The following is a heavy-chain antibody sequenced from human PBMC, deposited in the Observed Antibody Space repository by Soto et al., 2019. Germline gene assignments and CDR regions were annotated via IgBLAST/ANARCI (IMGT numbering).Heavy chain of an antibody. Sequence: PSETLSLTCTVSGDSINSCGYYWSWIRQHPGKGLEWIGYIYYSGSTYYNPSLKSRVTISVDTSKNQFSLKLSSVTAADTAVYYCARDSGSYPRAMFDYWGQGTLVTVSS. CDR3: ARDSGSYPRAMFDY. J-gene: IGHJ4*02. CDR2: IYYSGST. CDR1: GDSINSCGYY. D-gene: IGHD1-26*01. V-gene: IGHV4-31*03.